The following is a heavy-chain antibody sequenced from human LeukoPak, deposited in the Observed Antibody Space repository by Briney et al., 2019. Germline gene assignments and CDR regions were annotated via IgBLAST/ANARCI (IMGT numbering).Heavy chain of an antibody. V-gene: IGHV4-59*07. D-gene: IGHD6-19*01. J-gene: IGHJ4*02. CDR1: GGSINSYY. CDR2: IHYSGRT. CDR3: ARGGDFSSGWFYFDY. Sequence: SDTLSLTCTVSGGSINSYYWSWVRQPPGKGLEWIGYIHYSGRTNYSPSLRSRVTISLDTSKNQFSLKLTSMTAADTAVYYCARGGDFSSGWFYFDYWGQGTLVTVSS.